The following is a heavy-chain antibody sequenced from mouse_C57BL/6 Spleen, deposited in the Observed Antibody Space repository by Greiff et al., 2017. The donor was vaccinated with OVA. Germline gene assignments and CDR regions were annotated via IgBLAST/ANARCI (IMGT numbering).Heavy chain of an antibody. Sequence: VQLQQPGAELAKPGASVKLSCKASGYTFTSYWMQWVKQRPGQGLEWIGEIDPSDSYTNYNQKFKGKATLTVDTSSSTAYMQLSSLTSEDSAVYYCARRGIYYYGSSYKASDYWGQGTTLTVSS. D-gene: IGHD1-1*01. CDR1: GYTFTSYW. V-gene: IGHV1-50*01. J-gene: IGHJ2*01. CDR2: IDPSDSYT. CDR3: ARRGIYYYGSSYKASDY.